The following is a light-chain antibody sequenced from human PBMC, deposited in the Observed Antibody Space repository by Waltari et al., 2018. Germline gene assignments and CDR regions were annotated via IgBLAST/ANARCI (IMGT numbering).Light chain of an antibody. Sequence: DILMTQSPSSLSASVGDIVTITCQASQDISNYLNWYQQKPGKAPKLLIYDASNLETGVPSRFSGSGSGTDFTFTISSLQPEDIATYYCQQYDNLPPLTFGGGTKVEIK. J-gene: IGKJ4*01. CDR2: DAS. CDR3: QQYDNLPPLT. V-gene: IGKV1-33*01. CDR1: QDISNY.